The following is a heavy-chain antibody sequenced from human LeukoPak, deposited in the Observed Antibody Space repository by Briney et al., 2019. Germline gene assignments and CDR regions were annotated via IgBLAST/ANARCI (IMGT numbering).Heavy chain of an antibody. V-gene: IGHV5-51*01. CDR1: GYRFTNYW. J-gene: IGHJ4*02. D-gene: IGHD2-2*02. CDR3: AIGGDSTTSCYRCFDY. CDR2: IYPDDSDT. Sequence: PGESLKTPCKGSGYRFTNYWIRWVRQMPGKGLEWMELIYPDDSDTRYSPSFQGQVTISADKSISTAYLQLSSLNASDTAMYYCAIGGDSTTSCYRCFDYWGQGTLVTDSS.